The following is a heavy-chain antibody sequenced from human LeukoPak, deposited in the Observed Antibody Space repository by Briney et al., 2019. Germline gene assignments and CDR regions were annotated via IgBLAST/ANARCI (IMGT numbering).Heavy chain of an antibody. Sequence: PGGSLRLSCAASGFTFSRYSMNWVRQAPGKGLEWVSSISGSSSYIYYADSVKGRFTISRHNAKNSLYLQMNSLRAEDTAVYYCAKVEVAARNLYPFDYWGQGTLVTVSS. CDR2: ISGSSSYI. J-gene: IGHJ4*02. D-gene: IGHD6-6*01. V-gene: IGHV3-21*01. CDR1: GFTFSRYS. CDR3: AKVEVAARNLYPFDY.